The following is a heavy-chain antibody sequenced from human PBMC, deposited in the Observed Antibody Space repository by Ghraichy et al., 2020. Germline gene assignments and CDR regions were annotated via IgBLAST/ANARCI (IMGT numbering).Heavy chain of an antibody. CDR2: ITGISITI. J-gene: IGHJ2*01. CDR1: GFSFSDYS. CDR3: ARLPLPRRAAVGDWYFDL. D-gene: IGHD6-13*01. Sequence: GGSLRLSCEGSGFSFSDYSMIWVRLTPRKALEWVSYITGISITIFYTDSVKGRFTISRDNAKNSLYLQMNSLRAEDTAGYYCARLPLPRRAAVGDWYFDLWGRGTLVTVSS. V-gene: IGHV3-48*01.